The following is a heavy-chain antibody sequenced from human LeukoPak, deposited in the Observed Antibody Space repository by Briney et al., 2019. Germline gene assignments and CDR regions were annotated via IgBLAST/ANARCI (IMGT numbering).Heavy chain of an antibody. CDR2: ISSSSSYI. J-gene: IGHJ5*02. D-gene: IGHD4-17*01. V-gene: IGHV3-21*01. Sequence: GGSLRLSCAASGFTFSSNYMSWVRQAPGKGLEWVSSISSSSSYIYYADSVKGRFTISRDNAKNSLYLQMNSLRAEDTAVYYCARDKVHDYGDSWFDPWGQGTLVTVSS. CDR1: GFTFSSNY. CDR3: ARDKVHDYGDSWFDP.